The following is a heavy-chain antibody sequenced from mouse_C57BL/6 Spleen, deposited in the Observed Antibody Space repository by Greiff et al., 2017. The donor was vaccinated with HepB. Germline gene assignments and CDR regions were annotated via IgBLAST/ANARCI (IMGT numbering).Heavy chain of an antibody. V-gene: IGHV5-6*01. CDR3: ARQEGVDGYFDV. J-gene: IGHJ1*03. CDR2: ISSGGSYT. CDR1: GFTFSSYG. Sequence: EVQGVESGGDLVKPGGSLKLSCAASGFTFSSYGMSWVRQTPDKRLEWVATISSGGSYTYYPDSVKGRFTISRDNAKNTLYLQMSSLKSEDTAMYYCARQEGVDGYFDVWGTGTTVTVSS.